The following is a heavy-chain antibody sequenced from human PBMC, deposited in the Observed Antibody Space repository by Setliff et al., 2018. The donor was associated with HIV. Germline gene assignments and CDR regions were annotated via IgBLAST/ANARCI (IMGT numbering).Heavy chain of an antibody. V-gene: IGHV4-59*04. D-gene: IGHD6-13*01. J-gene: IGHJ4*02. CDR2: IYHSGST. Sequence: SETLSLTCTVSGASVNSHYWAWIRQPPGKGLEWIGSIYHSGSTYYNPSLKSRAAISADTSKKQFSLKLTSVTAADTGIYYCVASSSWSCRLNYWGQGTQVTVSS. CDR3: VASSSWSCRLNY. CDR1: GASVNSHY.